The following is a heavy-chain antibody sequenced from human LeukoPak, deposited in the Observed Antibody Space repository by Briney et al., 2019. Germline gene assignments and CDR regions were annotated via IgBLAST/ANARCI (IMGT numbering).Heavy chain of an antibody. CDR2: ISSSSSTI. Sequence: PGGSLRLSCAASGFTFSSYSMNWVRQAPGKGLEWVSYISSSSSTIYYADSVKGRFTISRDNAKNSLYLQMNSLRAEDTAVYYCAREEGTVTTRPYDYWGQGTLVTVSS. CDR1: GFTFSSYS. V-gene: IGHV3-48*01. CDR3: AREEGTVTTRPYDY. D-gene: IGHD4-17*01. J-gene: IGHJ4*02.